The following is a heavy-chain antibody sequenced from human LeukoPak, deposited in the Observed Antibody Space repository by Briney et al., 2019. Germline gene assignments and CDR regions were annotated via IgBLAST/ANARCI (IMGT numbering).Heavy chain of an antibody. D-gene: IGHD3-9*01. CDR3: ARASSKQLAGYLPDGFDI. CDR2: ISSSGTYV. J-gene: IGHJ3*02. V-gene: IGHV3-21*01. CDR1: GFTFSSYS. Sequence: GSLRLSCAASGFTFSSYSMNWVRQAPGKGLEWVSSISSSGTYVYYADSVKGRFTISRDNAKNSLCLQMNSLRADDAAVYYCARASSKQLAGYLPDGFDIWGQGTMVTVSS.